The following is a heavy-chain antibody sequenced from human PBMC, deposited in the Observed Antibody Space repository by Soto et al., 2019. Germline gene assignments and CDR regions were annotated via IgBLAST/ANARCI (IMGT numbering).Heavy chain of an antibody. J-gene: IGHJ4*02. V-gene: IGHV3-49*04. D-gene: IGHD3-9*01. Sequence: GGSLRLSCTASGFTFGDYAMSWVRQAPGKGLEWVGFIRSKAYGGTTEYAASVKGRFTISRDDSKSIAYLQMNSLKTEDTAVYYCTRDRVAYYDILAGYSDDYWGQGTLVTVSS. CDR1: GFTFGDYA. CDR3: TRDRVAYYDILAGYSDDY. CDR2: IRSKAYGGTT.